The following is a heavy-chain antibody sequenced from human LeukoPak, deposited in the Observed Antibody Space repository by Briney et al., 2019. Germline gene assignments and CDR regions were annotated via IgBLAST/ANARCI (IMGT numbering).Heavy chain of an antibody. CDR3: AKVRAPMVRGVIHQQNFDY. CDR1: GFTFNNYA. Sequence: GGSLRLSCAASGFTFNNYAMSWVRQSPGKGLEWVSAISGSGGNTYYADFVKGRFTISRDNSKNTLHLQINTLRAEDTAVYYCAKVRAPMVRGVIHQQNFDYWGQGTLVTVSS. V-gene: IGHV3-23*01. D-gene: IGHD3-10*01. CDR2: ISGSGGNT. J-gene: IGHJ4*02.